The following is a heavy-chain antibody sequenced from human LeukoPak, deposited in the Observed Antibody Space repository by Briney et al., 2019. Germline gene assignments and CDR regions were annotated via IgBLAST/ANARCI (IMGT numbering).Heavy chain of an antibody. CDR1: GFTFSSYR. Sequence: GGSVRLSCAASGFTFSSYRMNWVRQAPGKGLEWVSSISSSSDYIYYGRFTISRDNAKNSLYLQMNSLRAEDTAVYYCARDIFYSNGYYGMDVWGQGTTVTVSS. J-gene: IGHJ6*02. CDR2: ISSSSDYI. D-gene: IGHD4-11*01. V-gene: IGHV3-21*01. CDR3: ARDIFYSNGYYGMDV.